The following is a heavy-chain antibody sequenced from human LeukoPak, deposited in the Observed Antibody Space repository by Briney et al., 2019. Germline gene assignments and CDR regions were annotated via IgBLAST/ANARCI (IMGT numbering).Heavy chain of an antibody. D-gene: IGHD7-27*01. Sequence: ASVKVSCKASGYTFTDYYMNWVRQAPGQGLEWMGWINPKSGGTKYAQKFQGRVPMTRDTSITTAYMELTILSSDDTAVFYCVRAGELDYWGQGTLVSVSS. CDR3: VRAGELDY. CDR1: GYTFTDYY. J-gene: IGHJ4*02. V-gene: IGHV1-2*02. CDR2: INPKSGGT.